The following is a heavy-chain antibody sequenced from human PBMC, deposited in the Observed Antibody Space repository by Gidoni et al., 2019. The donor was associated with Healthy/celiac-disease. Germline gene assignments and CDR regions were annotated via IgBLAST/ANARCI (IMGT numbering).Heavy chain of an antibody. D-gene: IGHD6-13*01. CDR2: INHSGST. V-gene: IGHV4-34*01. Sequence: QVQLQQWGAGLLKPSETLSLTCAVYGGSFSGYYWRWIRQPPGKGLEWIGEINHSGSTNYNPSLKSRVTISVDTSKNQFSLKLSSVTAADTAVYYCARGPYSSSWYGSYYYYYGMDVWGQGTTVTVSS. CDR3: ARGPYSSSWYGSYYYYYGMDV. J-gene: IGHJ6*02. CDR1: GGSFSGYY.